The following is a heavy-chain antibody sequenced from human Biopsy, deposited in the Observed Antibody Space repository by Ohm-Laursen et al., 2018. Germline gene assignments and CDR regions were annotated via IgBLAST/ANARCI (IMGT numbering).Heavy chain of an antibody. CDR3: ARLTGDYIWGNWRINHDPFDI. J-gene: IGHJ3*02. CDR1: GGSFSGYY. Sequence: GTLSLTCAVSGGSFSGYYWSWIRQTPGKGLEWIGEVSHSGSTNYNPSLKSRVTISVDTSKNQFSLNLSSVTAADTAAYYCARLTGDYIWGNWRINHDPFDIWDQGTSVTVSS. CDR2: VSHSGST. D-gene: IGHD3-16*01. V-gene: IGHV4-34*01.